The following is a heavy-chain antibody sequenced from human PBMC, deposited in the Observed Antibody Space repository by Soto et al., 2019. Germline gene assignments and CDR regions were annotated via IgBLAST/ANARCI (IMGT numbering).Heavy chain of an antibody. CDR3: ARDADVLLWFGELLHQALDV. Sequence: GASVKVSCKASGYTFTSYYMHWVRQAPAQGLEWMGIINPSGGSTSYAQKVQGRVTMTRDTSTSTVYMELSSLRSEDTAVYYCARDADVLLWFGELLHQALDVWGQGTTVTVSS. V-gene: IGHV1-46*01. CDR2: INPSGGST. J-gene: IGHJ6*02. CDR1: GYTFTSYY. D-gene: IGHD3-10*01.